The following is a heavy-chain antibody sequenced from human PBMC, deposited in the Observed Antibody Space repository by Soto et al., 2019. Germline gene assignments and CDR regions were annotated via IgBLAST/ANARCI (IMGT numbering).Heavy chain of an antibody. CDR3: AGALLRQGLGAMDD. D-gene: IGHD2-21*02. V-gene: IGHV1-18*01. Sequence: QVQLVQSGVEVKKPGASVKVSCKASGYTFRSYGISWVRQAPGQRLEWLGWISAYNGNKHYAQKLQGRVTLTTGTSTSTAYVELRSLRADDTALYYCAGALLRQGLGAMDDWGQGTTVTGSS. J-gene: IGHJ6*02. CDR2: ISAYNGNK. CDR1: GYTFRSYG.